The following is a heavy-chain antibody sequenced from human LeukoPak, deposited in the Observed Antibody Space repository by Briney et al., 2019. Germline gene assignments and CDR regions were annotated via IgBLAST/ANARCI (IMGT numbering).Heavy chain of an antibody. CDR2: INPNSGGA. Sequence: ASVKVSCKASGYTFTGYYMHWVGQAPGQGLEWMGWINPNSGGANYAQKFQGRVTMTRGTSISTAYMELSRLRSDDTAVYYCAREYSSSYNDYWGQGTLVTVSS. V-gene: IGHV1-2*02. D-gene: IGHD6-6*01. CDR3: AREYSSSYNDY. CDR1: GYTFTGYY. J-gene: IGHJ4*02.